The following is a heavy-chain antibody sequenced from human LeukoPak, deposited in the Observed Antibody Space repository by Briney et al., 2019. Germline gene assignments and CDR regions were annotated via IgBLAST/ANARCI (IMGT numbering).Heavy chain of an antibody. J-gene: IGHJ5*02. CDR2: VYYTGST. V-gene: IGHV4-39*02. CDR1: GDSVTSGGFY. D-gene: IGHD3-10*01. CDR3: ARHSGSGSLSRPFDP. Sequence: PSETLSLTCTVSGDSVTSGGFYWAWLRQPPGRGLEWIATVYYTGSTYYNPSLNSRVTTSIDTSKNHFSLKLRSVVAPDTAVYYCARHSGSGSLSRPFDPWGQGTLVTVSS.